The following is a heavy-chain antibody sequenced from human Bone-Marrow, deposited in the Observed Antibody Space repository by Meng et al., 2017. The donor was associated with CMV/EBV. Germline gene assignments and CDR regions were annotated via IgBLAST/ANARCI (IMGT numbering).Heavy chain of an antibody. CDR3: ARDLPYSWCLSAFDV. J-gene: IGHJ3*01. CDR1: GYTFTGYF. D-gene: IGHD1-26*01. Sequence: ASVKVSCKASGYTFTGYFFHWVRQAPGQGLEWMGWINPNSGATNYAQKFQGRVTMTRDTSITTAYMELSRLSSDDTAVFYCARDLPYSWCLSAFDVWGQGTMVTVSS. CDR2: INPNSGAT. V-gene: IGHV1-2*02.